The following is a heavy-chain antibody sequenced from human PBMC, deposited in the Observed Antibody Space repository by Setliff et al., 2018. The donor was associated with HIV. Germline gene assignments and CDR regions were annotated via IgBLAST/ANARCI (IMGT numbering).Heavy chain of an antibody. D-gene: IGHD3-22*01. CDR3: ARASTRIGYDSSGYPFDY. J-gene: IGHJ4*02. CDR1: GDSISGYY. CDR2: MHTSGNT. Sequence: PSETLSLTCTSSGDSISGYYWSWIRQPAGKGLEWIGCMHTSGNTNYNPSLKSRVTMSVDTSKNQFSLKLSSVTAADTAVYYCARASTRIGYDSSGYPFDYWGQGTLVTVSS. V-gene: IGHV4-4*07.